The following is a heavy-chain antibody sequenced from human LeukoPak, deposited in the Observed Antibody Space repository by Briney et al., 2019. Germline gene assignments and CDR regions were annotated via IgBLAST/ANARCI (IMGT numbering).Heavy chain of an antibody. CDR1: GYTFTSYD. CDR3: ARTISVSAYYDFWSGYSSPYFDY. D-gene: IGHD3-3*01. J-gene: IGHJ4*02. CDR2: MSPNSGNT. V-gene: IGHV1-8*03. Sequence: ASVKVSCKASGYTFTSYDINWVRQATGQGLEWMGWMSPNSGNTGYAQKFQGRVTITRNTSISTAYMELSSLRSEDTAVYYCARTISVSAYYDFWSGYSSPYFDYWGQGTLVTVSS.